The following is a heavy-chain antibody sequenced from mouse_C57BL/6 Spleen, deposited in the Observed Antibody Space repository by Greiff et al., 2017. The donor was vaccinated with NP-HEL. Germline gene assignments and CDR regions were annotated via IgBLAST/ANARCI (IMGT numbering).Heavy chain of an antibody. CDR3: ARKDDYDGGFAY. D-gene: IGHD2-4*01. J-gene: IGHJ3*01. CDR1: GFSLTSYG. V-gene: IGHV2-2*01. CDR2: IWSGGST. Sequence: VQLQESGPGLVQPSQSLSITCTVSGFSLTSYGVHWVRQSPGKGLEWLGVIWSGGSTVYNAAFISRLSISKDNSKSQVFFKMNSLQADDTAIYYCARKDDYDGGFAYWGQGTLVTVSA.